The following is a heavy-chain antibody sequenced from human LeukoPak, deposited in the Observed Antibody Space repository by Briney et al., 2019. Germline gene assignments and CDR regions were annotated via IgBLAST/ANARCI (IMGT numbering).Heavy chain of an antibody. D-gene: IGHD5-18*01. CDR1: GFTFSSCW. CDR3: ARVVTAMALDC. CDR2: INTDGSST. V-gene: IGHV3-74*01. Sequence: GGSLRLSCAASGFTFSSCWMHWVRQAPGKGLVWVSRINTDGSSTSYADSVKGRFTISRDNAKNTPYLQMNSLRAEDTAVYYCARVVTAMALDCRGQGTLVTVSS. J-gene: IGHJ4*02.